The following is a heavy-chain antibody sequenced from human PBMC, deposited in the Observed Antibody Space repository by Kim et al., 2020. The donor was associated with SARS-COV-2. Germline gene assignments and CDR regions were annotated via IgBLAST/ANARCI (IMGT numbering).Heavy chain of an antibody. J-gene: IGHJ4*02. V-gene: IGHV3-66*02. Sequence: GGSLRLSCAASGFTVSSNYMSWVRQAPGKGLEWVSGIYSGGSTYYADSVKGRFTISRDNSKNTLYPQMNSLRAEDTAVYYCARDHYDSSSSLDYWGQGTLVSVSS. CDR3: ARDHYDSSSSLDY. CDR1: GFTVSSNY. CDR2: IYSGGST. D-gene: IGHD3-22*01.